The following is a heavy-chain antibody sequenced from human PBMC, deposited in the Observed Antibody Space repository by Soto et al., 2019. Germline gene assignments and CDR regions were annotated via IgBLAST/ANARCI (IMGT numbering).Heavy chain of an antibody. V-gene: IGHV3-48*01. CDR3: ARPLFVYGDYNFDS. Sequence: GGSLRLSCAASGFTFSRFAMSWVRQAPGKGLEWISYINSPSNAIYYADSVRGRFTISRDNAKNSLYLQMDSLRAEDTAVYYCARPLFVYGDYNFDSWGQGTLVTVSS. J-gene: IGHJ4*02. CDR1: GFTFSRFA. CDR2: INSPSNAI. D-gene: IGHD4-17*01.